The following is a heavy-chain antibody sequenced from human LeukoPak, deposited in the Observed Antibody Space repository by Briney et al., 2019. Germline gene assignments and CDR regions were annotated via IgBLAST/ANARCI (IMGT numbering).Heavy chain of an antibody. Sequence: GGSLRLSCAASGFTFSDYYMSWIRQAPGKGLEWVSYISSSGSTIYYADSVKGRFTISRDNAKNSLHLQMNSLRAEDTAVYYCARDRASNDYGDPVFDYWGQGTLVTVSS. CDR3: ARDRASNDYGDPVFDY. J-gene: IGHJ4*02. CDR1: GFTFSDYY. D-gene: IGHD4-17*01. CDR2: ISSSGSTI. V-gene: IGHV3-11*01.